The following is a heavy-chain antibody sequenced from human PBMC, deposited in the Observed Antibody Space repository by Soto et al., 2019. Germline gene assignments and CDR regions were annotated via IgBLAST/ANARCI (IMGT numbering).Heavy chain of an antibody. Sequence: ASVNVSCMASGCDVTRYYIHWVRQGPGQGREGMGIINPTGGGRTKYAPNFQGRVTMTSDRSTSTVYMELTNLRSDDTAVYYCAKVEENDGDPHLDYYYYGMDVWGQGTTVTVSS. CDR1: GCDVTRYY. V-gene: IGHV1-46*01. CDR2: INPTGGGRT. D-gene: IGHD1-1*01. J-gene: IGHJ6*02. CDR3: AKVEENDGDPHLDYYYYGMDV.